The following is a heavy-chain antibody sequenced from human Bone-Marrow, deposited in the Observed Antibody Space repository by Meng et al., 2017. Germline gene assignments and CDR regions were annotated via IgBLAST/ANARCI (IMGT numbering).Heavy chain of an antibody. Sequence: GESLKISCAASGFTFSSYWMHWVRQAPVKGLVWVSRINSDGSSTSYADSVKGRFTISRDNDKNTLYLQMNSLRAEDTAVYYCERAYYDFWSGYSPHFDYWGQGTLVTVSS. J-gene: IGHJ4*02. CDR1: GFTFSSYW. CDR2: INSDGSST. D-gene: IGHD3-3*01. V-gene: IGHV3-74*01. CDR3: ERAYYDFWSGYSPHFDY.